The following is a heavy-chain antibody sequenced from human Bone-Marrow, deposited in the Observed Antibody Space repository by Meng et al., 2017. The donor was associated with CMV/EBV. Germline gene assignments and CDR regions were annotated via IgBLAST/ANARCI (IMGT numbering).Heavy chain of an antibody. Sequence: GESLKISCAASGFTVSSNYMSWVRQAPGKGLEWVSVIYSGGSTYYEDSVKGRFTISRDNSKNTLYLQMNSLRAEDTAVYYCARDLYDPGAFDIWGQGTMVTVSS. CDR2: IYSGGST. CDR1: GFTVSSNY. CDR3: ARDLYDPGAFDI. D-gene: IGHD2/OR15-2a*01. J-gene: IGHJ3*02. V-gene: IGHV3-66*02.